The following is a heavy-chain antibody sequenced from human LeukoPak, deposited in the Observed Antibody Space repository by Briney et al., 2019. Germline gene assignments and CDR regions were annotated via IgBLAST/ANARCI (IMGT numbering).Heavy chain of an antibody. D-gene: IGHD6-19*01. CDR3: AAGWGIDSFDF. CDR1: GGSIRSYY. CDR2: TGNT. J-gene: IGHJ3*01. V-gene: IGHV4-59*12. Sequence: PSETLSLTCAVSGGSIRSYYWTLIRPPPGKGLEWIGFTGNTNSNPSLKSRVIISLETSKNQFSLKLNSVTAADTAVYFCAAGWGIDSFDFWGHGTMVIVSS.